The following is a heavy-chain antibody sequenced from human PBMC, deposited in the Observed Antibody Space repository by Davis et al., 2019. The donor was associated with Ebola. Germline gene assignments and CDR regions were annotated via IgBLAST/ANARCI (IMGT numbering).Heavy chain of an antibody. J-gene: IGHJ6*02. Sequence: GESLKISCAASGFTFSSYWMSWVRQAPGKGLEWVANIKQDGSEKYYVDSVKGRFTISRDNAKNSLYLQMNSLRAEDTAVYYCARDSPYCSGGSCYGMDVWGQGTTVTVSS. CDR2: IKQDGSEK. D-gene: IGHD2-15*01. CDR1: GFTFSSYW. V-gene: IGHV3-7*01. CDR3: ARDSPYCSGGSCYGMDV.